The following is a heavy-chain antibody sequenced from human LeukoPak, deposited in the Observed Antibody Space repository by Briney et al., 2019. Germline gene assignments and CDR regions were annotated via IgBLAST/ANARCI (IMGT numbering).Heavy chain of an antibody. Sequence: GGSLRLSCAASGFTFSSYAMSWVRQAPGKGLEWVSGISAGGDRTYYADSVKGRFTISRDNSKNTLYLQMNSLRAEDTAEYYCARSTVGTSCCTAVDYWGQGTLVTVSS. J-gene: IGHJ4*02. CDR3: ARSTVGTSCCTAVDY. CDR1: GFTFSSYA. D-gene: IGHD1-26*01. CDR2: ISAGGDRT. V-gene: IGHV3-23*01.